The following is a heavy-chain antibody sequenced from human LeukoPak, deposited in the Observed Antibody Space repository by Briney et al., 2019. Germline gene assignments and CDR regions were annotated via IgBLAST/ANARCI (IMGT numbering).Heavy chain of an antibody. CDR2: ISSSSSYI. J-gene: IGHJ4*02. Sequence: GGSLRLSCAASGFTFSSYSMNWVRQAPGKGLEWVSSISSSSSYIYYADSVKGRFTISRDNAKNSLYLQMNSLRAEDTAVYYCARGPPRTYYDFWSGYLRRDYWGQGTLVTVSS. D-gene: IGHD3-3*01. V-gene: IGHV3-21*01. CDR3: ARGPPRTYYDFWSGYLRRDY. CDR1: GFTFSSYS.